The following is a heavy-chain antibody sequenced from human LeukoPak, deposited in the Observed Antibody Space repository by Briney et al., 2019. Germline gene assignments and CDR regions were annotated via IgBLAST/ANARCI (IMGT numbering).Heavy chain of an antibody. D-gene: IGHD3-10*01. J-gene: IGHJ4*02. CDR1: GFIFSNAW. Sequence: GGSLRLSCAASGFIFSNAWMRWVRQAPGKGLEWVGRIASEADGGTTDYAAPVKGRFTMSRDDSRNTLYLQLNSLKIEDTAVYYCIAHLPGASWFADYWGQGTQVTVSS. V-gene: IGHV3-15*04. CDR2: IASEADGGTT. CDR3: IAHLPGASWFADY.